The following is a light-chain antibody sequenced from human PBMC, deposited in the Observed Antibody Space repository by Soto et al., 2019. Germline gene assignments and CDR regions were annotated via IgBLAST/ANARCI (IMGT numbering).Light chain of an antibody. CDR2: AAS. Sequence: QMTQSPSSLSASVGDRVTITCRASRGISNYLAWYQQKPGKVPKLLIYAASTLQSGVPSRFSDSGSGTDFTLTISSLQPEDVATYYCQKYNSAPLTFGGGTKVDIK. V-gene: IGKV1-27*01. CDR3: QKYNSAPLT. J-gene: IGKJ4*01. CDR1: RGISNY.